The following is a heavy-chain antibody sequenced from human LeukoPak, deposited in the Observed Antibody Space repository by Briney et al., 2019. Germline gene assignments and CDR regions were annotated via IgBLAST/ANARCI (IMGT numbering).Heavy chain of an antibody. CDR3: XXDGVWIVVVPXANYFDY. CDR2: XXGSGGST. V-gene: IGHV3-23*01. J-gene: IGHJ4*02. Sequence: PGGSLRLSCAASGFTFSSYAMSWVRQAPGKGLEWVSAXXGSGGSTYYADSVKGRFTISRDNSKNTLYLQMNSLRAEDTAVYYXXXDGVWIVVVPXANYFDYWGQGTLVTVSS. CDR1: GFTFSSYA. D-gene: IGHD2-2*01.